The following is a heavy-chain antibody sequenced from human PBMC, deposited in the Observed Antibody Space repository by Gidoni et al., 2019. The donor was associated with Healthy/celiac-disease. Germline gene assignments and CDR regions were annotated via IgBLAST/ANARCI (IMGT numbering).Heavy chain of an antibody. D-gene: IGHD2-8*02. CDR1: GFTVSSSY. Sequence: EVHLVESGGGLVQPGGSLRLSCAASGFTVSSSYMNWVRQAPVKGLEWVSIFYSGGSTYYADSVKGRFTISRDNSKNTLYLQMNSLRAEDTAVYYCARDLYWGSYGFDYWGQGTLVTVSS. J-gene: IGHJ4*02. CDR2: FYSGGST. CDR3: ARDLYWGSYGFDY. V-gene: IGHV3-66*02.